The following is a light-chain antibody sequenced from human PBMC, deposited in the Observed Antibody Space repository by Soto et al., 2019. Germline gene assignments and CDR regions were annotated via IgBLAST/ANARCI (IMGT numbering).Light chain of an antibody. J-gene: IGKJ3*01. V-gene: IGKV4-1*01. CDR2: WAS. CDR3: QQYFSAPLT. Sequence: ILVTQCPDSLAVPLGERATINCKSSQTVLFSSNNKNYLAWYQQKPGQPPKLLIHWASTRESGVPDRFSGSGSGTDFTLTISSLQAEDVADYYCQQYFSAPLTFGPGTKVDIK. CDR1: QTVLFSSNNKNY.